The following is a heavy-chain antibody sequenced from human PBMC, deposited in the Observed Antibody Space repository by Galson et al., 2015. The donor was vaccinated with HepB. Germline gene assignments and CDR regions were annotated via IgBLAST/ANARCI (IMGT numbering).Heavy chain of an antibody. CDR1: GYTFTSYY. CDR2: INPSGGST. V-gene: IGHV1-46*03. Sequence: SVKVSCKASGYTFTSYYMHWVRQAPGQGLEWMGIINPSGGSTSYAQKFQGRVTMTRDTSTSTVYMELSGLRSEDTAVYYCARDLTYGDYELEEAYFDYWGQGTLVTVSS. D-gene: IGHD4-17*01. CDR3: ARDLTYGDYELEEAYFDY. J-gene: IGHJ4*02.